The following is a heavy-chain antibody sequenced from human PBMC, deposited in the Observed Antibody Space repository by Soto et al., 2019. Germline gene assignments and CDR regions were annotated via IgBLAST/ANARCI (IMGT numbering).Heavy chain of an antibody. CDR2: IYYSGST. CDR1: GGSISSYY. J-gene: IGHJ2*01. D-gene: IGHD2-15*01. V-gene: IGHV4-59*01. Sequence: SETLSLTSTASGGSISSYYWSWIRQPPGKGLEWIGYIYYSGSTNYNPSLKSRVTISVDTSKNQFSLKLSSVTAADTAVYYCARAGLCEGGWYFDLWGRGTLVTVSS. CDR3: ARAGLCEGGWYFDL.